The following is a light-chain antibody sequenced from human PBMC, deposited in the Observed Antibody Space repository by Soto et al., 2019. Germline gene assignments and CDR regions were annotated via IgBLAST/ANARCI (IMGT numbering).Light chain of an antibody. V-gene: IGKV3-15*01. CDR2: GAS. Sequence: EMVMTQSPVTLSVSPGGRATLSCRASQSISHNLAWYQQKPGQAPRLLIYGASVRATGIPSRFNGNGSGTDFTLTISSLQSEDFAVYYCQQYNNWPAMYTFGQGTRLDIK. CDR1: QSISHN. CDR3: QQYNNWPAMYT. J-gene: IGKJ2*01.